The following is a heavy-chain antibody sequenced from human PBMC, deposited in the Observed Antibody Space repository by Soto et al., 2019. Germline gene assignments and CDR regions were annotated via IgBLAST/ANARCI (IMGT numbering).Heavy chain of an antibody. D-gene: IGHD6-6*01. CDR2: IIPIFGTA. CDR3: ARARIAARWYYFDY. J-gene: IGHJ4*02. Sequence: QVQLVQSGAEVKKPGSSVKVSCKASGGTFSSYAISWVRQAPGQGLEWMGGIIPIFGTANYAQKFQGRGTITADESTSTAYMELSSLRSEDTAVYYCARARIAARWYYFDYWGQGTLVTVSS. CDR1: GGTFSSYA. V-gene: IGHV1-69*01.